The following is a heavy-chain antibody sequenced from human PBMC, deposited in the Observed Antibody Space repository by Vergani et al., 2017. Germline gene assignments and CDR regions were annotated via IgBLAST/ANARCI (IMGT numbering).Heavy chain of an antibody. J-gene: IGHJ2*01. Sequence: QVQLMQSGAEVKKPGASVKVSCKASGYTFTSYYMHWVRQAPGQGLEWMGIINPSGGSTSYAQKFQGRVTMTRDTSTSTVYMELSSLRSEDTAVYYCARVKAPYSSSWYAGYFDLWGRGTLVTVSS. CDR3: ARVKAPYSSSWYAGYFDL. D-gene: IGHD6-13*01. CDR1: GYTFTSYY. V-gene: IGHV1-46*03. CDR2: INPSGGST.